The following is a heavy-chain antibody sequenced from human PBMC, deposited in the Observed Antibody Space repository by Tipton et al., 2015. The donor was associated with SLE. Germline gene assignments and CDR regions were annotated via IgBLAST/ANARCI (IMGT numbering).Heavy chain of an antibody. CDR3: ASNSGSHGGFDY. CDR2: IYYSGST. CDR1: GGSISSSY. J-gene: IGHJ4*02. Sequence: TLSLTCTVSGGSISSSYWSWIRQPPGKGLEWIGYIYYSGSTNYNPSLKSRVTISVDTSKNQFSLKLSSVTAADTAVYYCASNSGSHGGFDYWGQGTLVTVSS. D-gene: IGHD1-26*01. V-gene: IGHV4-59*07.